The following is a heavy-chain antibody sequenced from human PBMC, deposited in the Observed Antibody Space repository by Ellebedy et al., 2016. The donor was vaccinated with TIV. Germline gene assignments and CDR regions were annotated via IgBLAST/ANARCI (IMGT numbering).Heavy chain of an antibody. CDR3: ARIAQQLGILAHDMDV. Sequence: ASVKVSXXASGYTFTSYDINWVRQATGQGLEWMGWMNPNSGNTGYAQKLQGRVTMTTDTSTSTAYMELRSLRSDDTAVYYCARIAQQLGILAHDMDVWGKGTTVTVSS. V-gene: IGHV1-8*01. CDR1: GYTFTSYD. J-gene: IGHJ6*03. CDR2: MNPNSGNT. D-gene: IGHD6-13*01.